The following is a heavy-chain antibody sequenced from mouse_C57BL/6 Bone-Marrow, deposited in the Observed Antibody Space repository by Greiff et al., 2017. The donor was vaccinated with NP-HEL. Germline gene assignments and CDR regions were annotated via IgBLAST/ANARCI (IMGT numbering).Heavy chain of an antibody. D-gene: IGHD1-1*01. CDR2: IHPNSGST. J-gene: IGHJ2*01. CDR3: ARGAITTVVATDY. CDR1: GYTFTSYW. Sequence: QVQLQQPGAELVKPGASVKLSCKASGYTFTSYWMHWVKQRPGQGLEWIGMIHPNSGSTNYNEKFKSKATLTVDKTSSTAYMQLSSLTSEDSAVYYCARGAITTVVATDYWGQGTTLTVSS. V-gene: IGHV1-64*01.